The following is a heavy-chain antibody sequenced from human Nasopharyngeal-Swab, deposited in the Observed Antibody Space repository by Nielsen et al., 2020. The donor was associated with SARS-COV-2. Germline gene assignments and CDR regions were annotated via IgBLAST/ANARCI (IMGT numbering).Heavy chain of an antibody. V-gene: IGHV3-21*01. Sequence: GGSLRLSCAASGFTFSSYSMNWVRQAPGKGLEWVSSISSSSSYIYYADSVKGRFTIPRDNAKNSLYLQMNSLRAEDTAVYYCARKGIAVAGTWFDPWGQGTLVTVSS. CDR2: ISSSSSYI. CDR3: ARKGIAVAGTWFDP. CDR1: GFTFSSYS. J-gene: IGHJ5*02. D-gene: IGHD6-19*01.